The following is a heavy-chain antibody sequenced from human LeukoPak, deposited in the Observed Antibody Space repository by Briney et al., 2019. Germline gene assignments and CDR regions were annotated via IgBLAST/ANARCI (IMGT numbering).Heavy chain of an antibody. D-gene: IGHD5-24*01. CDR1: GGSISSYY. V-gene: IGHV4-59*08. Sequence: SETLSLTCTVSGGSISSYYWSWIRQPPGKGLEWIGYIYYRGSTNYNPSLKSRVTISVDTSKNQFSLKLSSVTAADTAVYYCARHATGWLQPNFDYWGQGTLVTVSS. CDR2: IYYRGST. CDR3: ARHATGWLQPNFDY. J-gene: IGHJ4*02.